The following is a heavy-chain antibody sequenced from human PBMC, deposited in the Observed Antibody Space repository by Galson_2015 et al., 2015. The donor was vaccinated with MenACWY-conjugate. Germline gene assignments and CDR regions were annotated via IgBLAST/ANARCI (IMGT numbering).Heavy chain of an antibody. CDR3: AQGAGSRWFDP. CDR2: ISTTGGTT. D-gene: IGHD3-10*01. CDR1: GITFSSYA. Sequence: SLRLSCAASGITFSSYAMSWVRQAPGKGLEWVSSISTTGGTTYYADSVKGRFTISRDNSKNMLYLQMNSLRAGDTAVYYCAQGAGSRWFDPWGQGTLVIVSS. V-gene: IGHV3-23*01. J-gene: IGHJ5*02.